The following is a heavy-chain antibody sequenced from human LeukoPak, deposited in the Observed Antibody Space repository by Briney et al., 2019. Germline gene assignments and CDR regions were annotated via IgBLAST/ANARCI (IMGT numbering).Heavy chain of an antibody. J-gene: IGHJ3*02. CDR3: ARSSSLVDDAFDI. Sequence: SVNVSCKATVGTFSSYAISCVRQAPGQGRAGVGGMISIFCTTNYAQKFQGRVTITADETTSTAYMELSSLRSEDTAVYYCARSSSLVDDAFDIWGQGTMVTVSS. CDR1: VGTFSSYA. V-gene: IGHV1-69*01. D-gene: IGHD6-13*01. CDR2: MISIFCTT.